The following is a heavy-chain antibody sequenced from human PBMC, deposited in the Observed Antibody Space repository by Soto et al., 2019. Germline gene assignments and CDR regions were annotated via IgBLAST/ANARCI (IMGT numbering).Heavy chain of an antibody. CDR2: IKSKTDGGTT. CDR1: GFTFSNAW. Sequence: GGSLRLSYAASGFTFSNAWINWVRQAPGKGLEWVGRIKSKTDGGTTDYAEPVKGRFAISRDDSNNMVYLQMNSLKIEDTAVYYCTTDYYSTIIIVRFAYWGHGTLVTVSS. CDR3: TTDYYSTIIIVRFAY. D-gene: IGHD3-22*01. V-gene: IGHV3-15*07. J-gene: IGHJ4*01.